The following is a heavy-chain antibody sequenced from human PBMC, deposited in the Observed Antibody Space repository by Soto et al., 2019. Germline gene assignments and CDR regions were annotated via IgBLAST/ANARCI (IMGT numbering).Heavy chain of an antibody. CDR1: GGTFGSYA. CDR2: IIPIPGTA. Sequence: QVQLVQSGAEVKKPGSSVKVSCKASGGTFGSYAISWVRQAPGQGLEWMGGIIPIPGTANYAQKFQGRVTSAADEYTSTVDMELSSLRSEDTAVYYCARSQGSSTSLEIYYYYYYGMDVWGQGTTVTVSS. CDR3: ARSQGSSTSLEIYYYYYYGMDV. D-gene: IGHD2-2*01. V-gene: IGHV1-69*01. J-gene: IGHJ6*02.